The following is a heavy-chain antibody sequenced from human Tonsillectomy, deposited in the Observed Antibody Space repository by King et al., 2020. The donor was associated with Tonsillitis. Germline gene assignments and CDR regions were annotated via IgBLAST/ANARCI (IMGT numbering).Heavy chain of an antibody. D-gene: IGHD1-20*01. V-gene: IGHV4-34*01. Sequence: VQLQQWGAGLLKPSETLSLTCIVYGGSFSGYYWSWIRQPPGKGLEWIGEINHSGRTNYNPSLKSRVTISVDTSKNQFSLKLSSVTAADTAVYYCARHNCNDPSHYWGQGTLVTVSS. J-gene: IGHJ4*02. CDR3: ARHNCNDPSHY. CDR1: GGSFSGYY. CDR2: INHSGRT.